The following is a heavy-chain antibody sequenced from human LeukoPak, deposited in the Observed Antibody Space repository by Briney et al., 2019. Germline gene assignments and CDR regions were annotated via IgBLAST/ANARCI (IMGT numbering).Heavy chain of an antibody. CDR1: GFTVSSNY. J-gene: IGHJ4*02. V-gene: IGHV3-53*01. CDR2: IYSGGST. D-gene: IGHD6-13*01. Sequence: PGGSLRLSCAASGFTVSSNYMSWVRQAPGKGLEWVSVIYSGGSTYYADSVKGRFTISRDNSKNTLYLQMNSLRAEDTAVYYCAKVSGVAAAGILNYWGQGTLVTVSS. CDR3: AKVSGVAAAGILNY.